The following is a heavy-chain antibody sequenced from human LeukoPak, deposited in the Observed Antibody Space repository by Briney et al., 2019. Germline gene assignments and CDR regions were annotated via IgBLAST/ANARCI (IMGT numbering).Heavy chain of an antibody. Sequence: GGSLRLSCAASGFTFSSYAMHWVRQAPGKGLEWVGVISYDGSNKYYADSVKGRFTISRDDAKNLLYLDMNSLRAEATAVYYCARGHTAVTRHFDFWGQGTLVTVSS. CDR3: ARGHTAVTRHFDF. V-gene: IGHV3-30*04. CDR1: GFTFSSYA. D-gene: IGHD4-17*01. CDR2: ISYDGSNK. J-gene: IGHJ4*02.